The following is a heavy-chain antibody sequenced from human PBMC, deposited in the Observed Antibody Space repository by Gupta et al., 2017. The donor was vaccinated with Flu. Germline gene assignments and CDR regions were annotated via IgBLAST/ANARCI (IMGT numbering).Heavy chain of an antibody. CDR2: IYYSGST. CDR1: GGSISSSSYS. V-gene: IGHV4-39*01. Sequence: QLQLQESGPGLVKPSATLSLTCTVSGGSISSSSYSWGWIRQPPGKGLEWIGSIYYSGSTYYNPSLKSRVTISVDTSKNQFSLKLSSVTAADTAVYYCARHPIAALNYYGMDVWGQGTTVTVSS. D-gene: IGHD6-6*01. CDR3: ARHPIAALNYYGMDV. J-gene: IGHJ6*02.